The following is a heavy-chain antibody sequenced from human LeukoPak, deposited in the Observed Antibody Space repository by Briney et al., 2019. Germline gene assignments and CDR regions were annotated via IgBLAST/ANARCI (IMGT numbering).Heavy chain of an antibody. CDR1: GGSIRGYY. Sequence: SETLSLTCSVPGGSIRGYYWSWLRQSAGEGLEWIGRIYSGGSAIIYNPSLRSRVSMSGDTSKNQFTLNLRSVTAADTAIYYCARQMTTVMTSWFDSWGRGTLVTVSS. V-gene: IGHV4-4*07. J-gene: IGHJ5*01. CDR2: IYSGGSA. CDR3: ARQMTTVMTSWFDS. D-gene: IGHD4-17*01.